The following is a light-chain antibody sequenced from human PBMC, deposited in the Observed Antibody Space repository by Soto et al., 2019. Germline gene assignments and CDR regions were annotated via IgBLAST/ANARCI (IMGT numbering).Light chain of an antibody. V-gene: IGLV3-21*04. CDR1: NIGSKS. CDR2: YDS. J-gene: IGLJ2*01. CDR3: QVWDSSSDRYVV. Sequence: YELTQPPSVSVAPGKTARITCGGNNIGSKSVHWYQQKPGQAPVLVIYYDSDRPSGIPERFSGSNSGNTATLTISRVEAGDEADYYCQVWDSSSDRYVVFGGGTKLTVL.